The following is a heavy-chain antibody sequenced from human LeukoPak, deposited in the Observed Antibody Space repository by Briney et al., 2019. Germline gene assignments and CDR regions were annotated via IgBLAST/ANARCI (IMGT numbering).Heavy chain of an antibody. CDR2: INPSGDST. J-gene: IGHJ5*02. CDR3: ARGSSAAPGQASWFDP. CDR1: GDTFTTYY. V-gene: IGHV1-46*01. D-gene: IGHD2-2*01. Sequence: ASVKVSCXASGDTFTTYYMHWVRQAPGQGLEWMGIINPSGDSTNCAQKFQGRVTMTRDTSTSTVYMDLSSLRSEDTAVYYCARGSSAAPGQASWFDPWGQGTLVTVSS.